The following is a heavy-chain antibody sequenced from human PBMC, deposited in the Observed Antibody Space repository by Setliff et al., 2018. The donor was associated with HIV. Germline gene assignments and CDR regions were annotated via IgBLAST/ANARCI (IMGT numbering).Heavy chain of an antibody. J-gene: IGHJ4*02. V-gene: IGHV3-48*01. CDR2: IRGKSDII. CDR3: ATGIVAATYFDY. D-gene: IGHD1-26*01. Sequence: LRLSCVASSGFAFSDNPMNWVRQAPGKGLEWISHIRGKSDIIKYAESVMGRFTISRDNSRNTLYLQMNSLRLDDTAVYFCATGIVAATYFDYWGQGTLVTVPS. CDR1: GFAFSDNP.